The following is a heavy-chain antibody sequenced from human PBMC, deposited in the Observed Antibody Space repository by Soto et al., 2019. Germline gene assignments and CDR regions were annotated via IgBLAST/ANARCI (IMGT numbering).Heavy chain of an antibody. CDR3: GKVLVGATGHTDSDS. V-gene: IGHV4-34*01. J-gene: IGHJ4*02. CDR1: GGSFSGYY. D-gene: IGHD2-15*01. Sequence: PSETRYLTCAVYGGSFSGYYWSWIRQPPGKGLEWIGNIDYNGVTYSNPSLKSRVTISRDTSKNQFSLKLTSVTAADTALYYCGKVLVGATGHTDSDSWGPGTLVTVSS. CDR2: IDYNGVT.